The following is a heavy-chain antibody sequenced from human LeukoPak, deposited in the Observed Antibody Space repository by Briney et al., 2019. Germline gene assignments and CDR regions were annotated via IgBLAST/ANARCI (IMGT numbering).Heavy chain of an antibody. CDR3: AKGTEGYCSGTICYPFDY. J-gene: IGHJ4*02. CDR2: ITGSGSDT. V-gene: IGHV3-23*01. D-gene: IGHD2-15*01. CDR1: GFTFSSYA. Sequence: GGSLRLSCEASGFTFSSYATNWVRQVPGKGLEWVSSITGSGSDTYFVDSVKGRFTISRDNSKNTLYLQLNSLRAEDTAVYYCAKGTEGYCSGTICYPFDYWGRGTLVIVSS.